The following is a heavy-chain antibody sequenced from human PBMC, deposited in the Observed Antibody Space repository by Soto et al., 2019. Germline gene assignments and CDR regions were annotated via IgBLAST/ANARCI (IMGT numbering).Heavy chain of an antibody. CDR1: GYTFTSYD. CDR3: ASGVDAGVDS. Sequence: QVQLVQSGAEVKEPGASVRVSCKASGYTFTSYDINWMRQATGQGLEWMGWMSPNSGYTGYAQKFQSRVTMTRDTSVSTAYMELTNLRSDDTAMYYCASGVDAGVDSWGQGTLVAVSS. D-gene: IGHD1-1*01. J-gene: IGHJ4*02. CDR2: MSPNSGYT. V-gene: IGHV1-8*01.